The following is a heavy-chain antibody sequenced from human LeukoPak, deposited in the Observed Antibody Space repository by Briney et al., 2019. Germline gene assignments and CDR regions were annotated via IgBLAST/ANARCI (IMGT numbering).Heavy chain of an antibody. Sequence: GGSLRLSCAASGFTFSSYEMNWVRQAPGKGLEWVSGISWNSGSIGYADSVKGRFTISRDNAKNSLYLQMNSLRAEDTALYHCARNGYGDYVGAFDIWGQGTMVTVSS. CDR2: ISWNSGSI. D-gene: IGHD4-17*01. CDR3: ARNGYGDYVGAFDI. J-gene: IGHJ3*02. V-gene: IGHV3-20*01. CDR1: GFTFSSYE.